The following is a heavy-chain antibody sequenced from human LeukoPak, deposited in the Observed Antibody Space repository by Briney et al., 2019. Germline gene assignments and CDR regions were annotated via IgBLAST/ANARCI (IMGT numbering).Heavy chain of an antibody. V-gene: IGHV4-59*08. CDR1: GGSISSYY. J-gene: IGHJ4*02. Sequence: SETLSLTCTVSGGSISSYYWSWIRQPPGKGLEWIGYIYYSGSTNYSPSLKSRVTISVDTSKNQFSLKLSSVTAADTAVYYCARHAALGGLYYFDYWGQGTLVTVSS. CDR3: ARHAALGGLYYFDY. D-gene: IGHD3-16*01. CDR2: IYYSGST.